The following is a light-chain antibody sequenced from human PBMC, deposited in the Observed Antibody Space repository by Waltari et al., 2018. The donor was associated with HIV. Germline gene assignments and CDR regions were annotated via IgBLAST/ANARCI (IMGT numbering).Light chain of an antibody. J-gene: IGLJ2*01. CDR1: SSNIGSNP. V-gene: IGLV1-44*01. CDR2: KNN. CDR3: AAWDDSLNGHVL. Sequence: QSVLTHPPSASGPPGPRVTYYCSGSSSNIGSNPVDRSQKLPGTAPRLLKYKNNQRPSGVPDRFSGSKSGTSASLAISGLQSEDEADYYCAAWDDSLNGHVLFGGVTKLTVL.